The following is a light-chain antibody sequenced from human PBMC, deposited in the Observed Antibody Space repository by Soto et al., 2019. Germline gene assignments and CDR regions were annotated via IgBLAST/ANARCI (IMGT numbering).Light chain of an antibody. CDR1: QSVSSN. CDR3: QQHNDWPRLT. Sequence: EIMMTQSPATVSVSTGERATLSCRASQSVSSNLAWYQQKPGQSPRLLIYGASTRATGIPARFGGSGSETEFTLTISSLQSEDFAVYYCQQHNDWPRLTFGGGTKVDI. V-gene: IGKV3-15*01. J-gene: IGKJ4*01. CDR2: GAS.